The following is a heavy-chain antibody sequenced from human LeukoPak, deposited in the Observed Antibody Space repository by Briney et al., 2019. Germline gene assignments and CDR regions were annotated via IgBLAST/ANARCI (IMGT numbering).Heavy chain of an antibody. V-gene: IGHV3-30*18. Sequence: GGSLRLSCGASGITFSSYGMHWVRQAPGKGLEWVASISYDGSNKYYADSVKGRFTISRDNSKNTLYLQMNSLRAEDTAVYYCAKDGGTHSSWYVDYYMDVWGKGTTVTISS. D-gene: IGHD6-13*01. CDR2: ISYDGSNK. J-gene: IGHJ6*03. CDR1: GITFSSYG. CDR3: AKDGGTHSSWYVDYYMDV.